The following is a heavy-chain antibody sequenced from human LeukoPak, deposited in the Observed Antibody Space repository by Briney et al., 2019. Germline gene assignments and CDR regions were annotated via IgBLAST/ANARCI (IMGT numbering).Heavy chain of an antibody. CDR3: ATLPFPGVPSGAYCMDV. J-gene: IGHJ6*03. CDR2: IYYSGST. D-gene: IGHD3-10*01. Sequence: SETLSLTCTVSGGSISSGGYYWSWIRQHPGKGLEWIGYIYYSGSTYYNPSLKSRVTISVDTSKNQFSLKLSSVTAADTAVYYCATLPFPGVPSGAYCMDVWAKGPRSPSP. CDR1: GGSISSGGYY. V-gene: IGHV4-31*03.